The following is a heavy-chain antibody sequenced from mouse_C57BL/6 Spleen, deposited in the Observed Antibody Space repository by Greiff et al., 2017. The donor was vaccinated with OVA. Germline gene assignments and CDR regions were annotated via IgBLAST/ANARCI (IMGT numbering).Heavy chain of an antibody. D-gene: IGHD2-4*01. Sequence: VQGVESGPGLVQPSQSLSITCTVSGFSLTSYGVHWVRQSPGKGLEWLGVIWSGGSTDYNAAFISRLSISKDNSKSQVFFKMNSLQADDTAIYYCAGIYYDYDGYYAMDYWGQGTSVTVSS. V-gene: IGHV2-2*01. CDR2: IWSGGST. CDR3: AGIYYDYDGYYAMDY. J-gene: IGHJ4*01. CDR1: GFSLTSYG.